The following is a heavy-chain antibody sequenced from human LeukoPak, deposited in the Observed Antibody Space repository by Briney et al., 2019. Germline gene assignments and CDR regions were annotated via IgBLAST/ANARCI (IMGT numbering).Heavy chain of an antibody. CDR2: IIPIFGTA. V-gene: IGHV1-69*13. CDR3: ARGRDYRVGYYYYGMDV. J-gene: IGHJ6*02. D-gene: IGHD4-11*01. Sequence: ASVKVSCKASGGTFSTYTINWVRQAPGQGLEWMGGIIPIFGTANYAQKFQDRVTITADESTSTAYMELSSLRSEDTAVYYCARGRDYRVGYYYYGMDVWGQGTTVTVSS. CDR1: GGTFSTYT.